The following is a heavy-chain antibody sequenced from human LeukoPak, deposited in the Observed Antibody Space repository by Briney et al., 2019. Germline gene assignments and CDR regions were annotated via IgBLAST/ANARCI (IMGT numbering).Heavy chain of an antibody. Sequence: SVTVSFKASGGTFISYAISWVRQAPGQGLEGMGGIIPIFGTAKYAQKFQGRVTITTDESTSTAYMEVSSLRSEDTAVYYCARSYGSGIYYMDVWGKGTTVTVSS. CDR3: ARSYGSGIYYMDV. CDR1: GGTFISYA. D-gene: IGHD3-10*01. J-gene: IGHJ6*03. V-gene: IGHV1-69*05. CDR2: IIPIFGTA.